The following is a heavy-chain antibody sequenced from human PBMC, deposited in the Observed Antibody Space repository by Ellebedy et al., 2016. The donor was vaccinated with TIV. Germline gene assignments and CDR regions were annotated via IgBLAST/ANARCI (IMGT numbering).Heavy chain of an antibody. CDR3: TKNSGEHYYGSGSFYGMDV. D-gene: IGHD3-10*01. J-gene: IGHJ6*02. V-gene: IGHV3-23*01. CDR1: GFTLSSYA. CDR2: ISGSGVST. Sequence: GESLKISXAASGFTLSSYAMSWVRQAPGKGLEWVSAISGSGVSTYYADSVKGRFTISRDNSKNTLYLQMNSLRAEDTAVYYCTKNSGEHYYGSGSFYGMDVWGLGTTVTVSS.